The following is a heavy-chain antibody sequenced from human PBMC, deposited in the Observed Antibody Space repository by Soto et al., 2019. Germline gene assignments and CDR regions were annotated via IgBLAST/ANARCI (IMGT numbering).Heavy chain of an antibody. CDR3: ARGAMVRGVLPLDY. Sequence: SETLSLTCAVYGGSFSGYYWSWIRQPPGKGLEWIGEINHSGSTNYNPSLKSRVTISVDTSKNQFSLKLSSVTAADTAVYYCARGAMVRGVLPLDYWGQGTLVTVSS. V-gene: IGHV4-34*01. D-gene: IGHD3-10*01. CDR1: GGSFSGYY. J-gene: IGHJ4*02. CDR2: INHSGST.